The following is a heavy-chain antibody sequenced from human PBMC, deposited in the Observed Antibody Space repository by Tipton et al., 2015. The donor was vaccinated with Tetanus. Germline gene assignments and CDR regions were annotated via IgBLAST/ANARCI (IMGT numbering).Heavy chain of an antibody. J-gene: IGHJ4*02. Sequence: TLSLTCTVSDESISSSSYYWGWIRHHPGRGLEWIASISNSGTSYNNPSFRSRVTISQDTSKNQFSLRLASVTAADTAVYYCARANNEFPKKGPFDSWGQGSLVIVSS. CDR2: ISNSGTS. CDR1: DESISSSSYY. D-gene: IGHD1-1*01. V-gene: IGHV4-39*07. CDR3: ARANNEFPKKGPFDS.